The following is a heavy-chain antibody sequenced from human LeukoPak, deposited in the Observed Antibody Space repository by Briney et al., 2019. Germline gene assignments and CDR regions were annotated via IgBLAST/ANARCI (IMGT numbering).Heavy chain of an antibody. D-gene: IGHD2-2*01. J-gene: IGHJ6*03. CDR2: IYYSGST. Sequence: SETLSLTCTVSGGSISYYYWSWIRQPPGKGLEWIGYIYYSGSTNYNPSLKCRVTISVATSKNQFSLKLNSVTAADTAVYYCARTTEGYCRSTSCYGFYYSYYMDVWGKGTTVTISS. V-gene: IGHV4-59*01. CDR3: ARTTEGYCRSTSCYGFYYSYYMDV. CDR1: GGSISYYY.